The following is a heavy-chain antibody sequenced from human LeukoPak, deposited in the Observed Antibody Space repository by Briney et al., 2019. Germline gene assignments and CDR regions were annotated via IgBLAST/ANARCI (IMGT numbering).Heavy chain of an antibody. D-gene: IGHD6-6*01. CDR2: IYYSGST. Sequence: PSETLSLTCTVSGGSISRSSYYWGWIRQPPGKGLEWIGSIYYSGSTYYNPSLKSRVTISVDTSKNQFSLELSSVTAADTAVYYCARDHEQLGGFDYWGQGALVTVSS. CDR1: GGSISRSSYY. CDR3: ARDHEQLGGFDY. J-gene: IGHJ4*02. V-gene: IGHV4-39*07.